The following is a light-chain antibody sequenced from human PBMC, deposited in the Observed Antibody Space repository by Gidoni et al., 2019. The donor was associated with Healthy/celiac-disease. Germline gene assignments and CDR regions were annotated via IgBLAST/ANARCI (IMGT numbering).Light chain of an antibody. CDR2: AAS. CDR3: QQRYSTPR. Sequence: IQLTQPPSALSASVGDRVTITCRAIQIISSYLTWYQQKPGKAPKLLYYAASSWQSGVPSMFSVSGSGTAITLTICILQPEDFASYYGQQRYSTPRFXPXTRLXIK. J-gene: IGKJ5*01. V-gene: IGKV1-39*01. CDR1: QIISSY.